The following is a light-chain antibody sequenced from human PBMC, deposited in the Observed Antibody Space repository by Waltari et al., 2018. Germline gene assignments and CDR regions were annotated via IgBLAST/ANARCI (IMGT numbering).Light chain of an antibody. Sequence: QSALTQPAYVSGSPGQPVTIPCTGNSSDVGRSIYDSWYQQQPDKAPSLLIYEATKWPSGVSNRFSGSKSGNTASLTISGLQAEDEADYYFSSYTSISTFVFGSGTKVTFL. J-gene: IGLJ1*01. CDR2: EAT. CDR1: SSDVGRSIY. V-gene: IGLV2-14*01. CDR3: SSYTSISTFV.